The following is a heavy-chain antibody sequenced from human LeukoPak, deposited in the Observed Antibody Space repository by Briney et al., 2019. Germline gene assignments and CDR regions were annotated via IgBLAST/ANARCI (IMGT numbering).Heavy chain of an antibody. Sequence: GGTLRLSCAASGFTFSSYGMSWVRQAPGKGLEWVSAISGSGGSTYYADSVKGRFTISRDNSKNTLCLQMNSLGAEDTAVYYCAKHKYTSSWYYFEYWGQGTPVTVSS. CDR1: GFTFSSYG. CDR2: ISGSGGST. CDR3: AKHKYTSSWYYFEY. V-gene: IGHV3-23*01. J-gene: IGHJ4*02. D-gene: IGHD6-13*01.